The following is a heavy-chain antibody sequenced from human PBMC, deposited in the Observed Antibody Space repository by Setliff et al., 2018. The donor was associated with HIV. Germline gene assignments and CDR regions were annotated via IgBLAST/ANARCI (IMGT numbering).Heavy chain of an antibody. CDR3: ARATRGGLQYGPTGHAFDI. Sequence: SVKVSCKAAGGSFNNYAIGWVRQAPGQGLEWVGGISPILGTTNSGPRFHGRVTITADKSTNTVYIELSSLRSEDTALYYCARATRGGLQYGPTGHAFDIWGQGTMVTVSS. V-gene: IGHV1-69*10. J-gene: IGHJ3*02. CDR1: GGSFNNYA. CDR2: ISPILGTT. D-gene: IGHD1-1*01.